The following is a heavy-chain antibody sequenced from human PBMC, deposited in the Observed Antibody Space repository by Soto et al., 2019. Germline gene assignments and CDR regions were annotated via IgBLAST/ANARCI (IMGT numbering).Heavy chain of an antibody. D-gene: IGHD6-19*01. CDR2: IYWDDDK. Sequence: QITLKESGPTLVKPTQTLTLTCTFSGFSLSTSGVGVGWIRQPPGKALEWLALIYWDDDKRYSPSLKSRLTITKDTTKNQVVLTMTNMDPVDTATYYCAHRHVAVAAFDYWGQGTLVTVSS. CDR1: GFSLSTSGVG. CDR3: AHRHVAVAAFDY. J-gene: IGHJ4*02. V-gene: IGHV2-5*02.